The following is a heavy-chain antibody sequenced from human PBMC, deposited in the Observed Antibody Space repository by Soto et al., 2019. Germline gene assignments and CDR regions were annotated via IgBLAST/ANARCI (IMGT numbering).Heavy chain of an antibody. CDR3: ARDRYSSSEWFDP. Sequence: PSQTLSLTCAISGDSVSSYSAAWNWIRQSPSGGLKWLGRTYYRSRFFSDYAESVKSRIIINPDTSKNEFSLQLKSVTPEDTAVYYCARDRYSSSEWFDPWGQGTPVTVSS. CDR2: TYYRSRFFS. V-gene: IGHV6-1*01. CDR1: GDSVSSYSAA. J-gene: IGHJ5*02. D-gene: IGHD6-6*01.